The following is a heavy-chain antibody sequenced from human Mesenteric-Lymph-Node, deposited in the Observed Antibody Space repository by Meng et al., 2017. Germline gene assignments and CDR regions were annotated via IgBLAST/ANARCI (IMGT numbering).Heavy chain of an antibody. J-gene: IGHJ5*02. D-gene: IGHD3-10*01. Sequence: GGSLRPSCAASGFPINDYYMGWIRQPPGKGLEWVSSSSSVIETKLYADSVKGRFTISRDNAKKSLFLQMDSRTAEDTSVYYCARRQEAGWGRWIDLWGQGTLVTVSS. CDR3: ARRQEAGWGRWIDL. CDR2: SSSVIETK. V-gene: IGHV3-11*01. CDR1: GFPINDYY.